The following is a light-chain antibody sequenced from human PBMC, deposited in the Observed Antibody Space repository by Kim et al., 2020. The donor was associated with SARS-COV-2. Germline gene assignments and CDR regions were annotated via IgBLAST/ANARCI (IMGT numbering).Light chain of an antibody. Sequence: ASVGDRVTITCRASESISNWLAWYQQKPGRPPRLLIYLASSLESGVPSRFSGSRSGTEFSLTITSLQPDDFATYYCQHYSRFPYTFGQGTKVDIK. CDR3: QHYSRFPYT. V-gene: IGKV1-5*03. CDR2: LAS. J-gene: IGKJ2*01. CDR1: ESISNW.